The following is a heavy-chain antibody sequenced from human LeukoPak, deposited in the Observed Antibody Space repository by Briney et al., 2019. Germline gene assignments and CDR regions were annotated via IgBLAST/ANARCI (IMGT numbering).Heavy chain of an antibody. Sequence: SETLSLTCAVSGGSISSGGYSWSWIRQPPGKGLEWIGYIYHSGSTYYNPSLKSRVTISVDRSKNQFSLKLSSVTAADTAMYYCARSPLVYSSGWYGNYFDYWGQGTLVTVSS. J-gene: IGHJ4*02. CDR3: ARSPLVYSSGWYGNYFDY. CDR2: IYHSGST. D-gene: IGHD6-19*01. CDR1: GGSISSGGYS. V-gene: IGHV4-30-2*01.